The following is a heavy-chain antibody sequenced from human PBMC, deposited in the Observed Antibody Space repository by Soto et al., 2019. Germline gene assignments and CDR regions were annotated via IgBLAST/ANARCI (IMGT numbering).Heavy chain of an antibody. J-gene: IGHJ4*02. CDR1: GFTFSSYG. CDR3: ARDSGTSDY. CDR2: IKQDGSER. D-gene: IGHD1-1*01. V-gene: IGHV3-7*01. Sequence: GSLRLSCAASGFTFSSYGMHRVRQAPGKGLEWVANIKQDGSERYYVDSVKGRFTISRDNDKSSLYLQMTSLRAEATAVYYCARDSGTSDYWGQGTLVTVSS.